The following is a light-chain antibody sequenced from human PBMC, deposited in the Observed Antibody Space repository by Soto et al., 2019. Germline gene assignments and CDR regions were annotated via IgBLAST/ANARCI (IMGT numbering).Light chain of an antibody. J-gene: IGLJ1*01. Sequence: QSALTQPRSVSGSPGQSVSISCTGTSSDVGGYTYVSWYQQHPGKAPKVMIYDVSKRPSGVPDRFSGSKSGNTASLTISGLQSEDEADYYCCSYAGRYTYVFXTGTKGTVL. CDR2: DVS. V-gene: IGLV2-11*01. CDR1: SSDVGGYTY. CDR3: CSYAGRYTYV.